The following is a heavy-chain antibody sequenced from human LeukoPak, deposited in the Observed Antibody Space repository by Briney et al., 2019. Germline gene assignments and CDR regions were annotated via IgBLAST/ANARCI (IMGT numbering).Heavy chain of an antibody. CDR1: GFTFNDYA. V-gene: IGHV3-30*02. D-gene: IGHD2-8*01. Sequence: GGSLRLSCAASGFTFNDYAMHWVRQAPGKGLEWVAFIRFDGSAKYYAGSVKGRFTISRGNAKNSLYLQMNSLRAEDTAVYYCAREADIVLMVYDYWGQGTLVTVSS. J-gene: IGHJ4*02. CDR2: IRFDGSAK. CDR3: AREADIVLMVYDY.